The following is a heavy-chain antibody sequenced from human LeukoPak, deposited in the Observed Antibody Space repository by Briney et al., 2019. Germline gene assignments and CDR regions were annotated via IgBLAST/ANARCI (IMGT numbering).Heavy chain of an antibody. CDR2: ISSSGSTI. D-gene: IGHD3-10*01. CDR1: GFTFSSYE. Sequence: GGSLRLSCAASGFTFSSYEMNWVRQAPGKGLEGVSYISSSGSTIYYADSVKGRFTISRDNAKNSLYLQMNSLRAEDTAVYHCARDLAVLWFGELVDWFDPWGQGTLVTVSS. V-gene: IGHV3-48*03. J-gene: IGHJ5*02. CDR3: ARDLAVLWFGELVDWFDP.